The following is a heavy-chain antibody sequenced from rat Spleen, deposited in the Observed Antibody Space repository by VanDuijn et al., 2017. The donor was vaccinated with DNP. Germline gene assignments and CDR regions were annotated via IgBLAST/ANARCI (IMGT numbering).Heavy chain of an antibody. D-gene: IGHD1-6*01. V-gene: IGHV5S13*01. Sequence: EVQLVESGGGLVQPGKSLKLSCAASGFTFSNYGMAWVRQAPTKGLEWVASINTDDGSTFYPDSVKDRFTISRDNAKNTLYLQMNSLRSEDTATYYCARHERMYTTDYYYSPFDYWGQGVMVTVSS. CDR1: GFTFSNYG. CDR3: ARHERMYTTDYYYSPFDY. J-gene: IGHJ2*01. CDR2: INTDDGST.